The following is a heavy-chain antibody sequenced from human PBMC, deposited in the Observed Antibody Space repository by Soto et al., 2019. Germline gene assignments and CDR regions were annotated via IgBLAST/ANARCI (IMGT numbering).Heavy chain of an antibody. CDR3: ARQQQLGNKYSMGFF. CDR2: IKSKTDGGTT. D-gene: IGHD6-13*01. J-gene: IGHJ4*02. Sequence: PGGSLRLACAASGVTFNNSVIDWVRQAPGKGLEWVGRIKSKTDGGTTDFAAPVKGRFAISRDDSKNTLYLQMNSLRAEDTAVYYCARQQQLGNKYSMGFFWGQGTLVTVSS. V-gene: IGHV3-15*07. CDR1: GVTFNNSV.